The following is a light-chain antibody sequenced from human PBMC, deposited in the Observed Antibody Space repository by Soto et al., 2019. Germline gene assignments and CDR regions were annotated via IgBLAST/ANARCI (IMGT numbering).Light chain of an antibody. CDR3: QQYNNWPLT. Sequence: EIVMTQSPATLSVSPGERATLSCRVSQSVSSNLAWYQQKPGQAPRLLIYGASTRATGIPTRFSGSQSGTEFTLTISSLLSEDFAVYSCQQYNNWPLTFGGGTKVDIK. CDR2: GAS. CDR1: QSVSSN. J-gene: IGKJ4*01. V-gene: IGKV3-15*01.